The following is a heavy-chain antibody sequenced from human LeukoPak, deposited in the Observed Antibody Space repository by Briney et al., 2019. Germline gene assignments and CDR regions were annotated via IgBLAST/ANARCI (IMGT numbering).Heavy chain of an antibody. J-gene: IGHJ6*02. D-gene: IGHD3-10*01. CDR3: AKALMVRGVIIGVDYYYGMDV. Sequence: GGSLRLSCAASGFTFSSYNMYWVRQAPGQGLEWVSVISGSGGSTHYTDPVNGRFTISRDNSKNTLYLQMNSLRAEDTAVYYCAKALMVRGVIIGVDYYYGMDVWGQGTTVTVSS. CDR1: GFTFSSYN. V-gene: IGHV3-23*01. CDR2: ISGSGGST.